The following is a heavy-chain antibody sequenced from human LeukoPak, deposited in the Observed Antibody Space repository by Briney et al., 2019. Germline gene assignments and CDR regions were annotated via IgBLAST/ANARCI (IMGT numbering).Heavy chain of an antibody. J-gene: IGHJ1*01. V-gene: IGHV3-23*01. Sequence: GGSLRLSCAASGFTVSSNYMSWVRQTPVKGLEGVSVISGSGGSTYYADSVKGRFTISRVNSKNTLYLQMNSLTAEHTAVYYCAKENYGDSTGGRFQHWGQGTLVTVSS. D-gene: IGHD4-17*01. CDR2: ISGSGGST. CDR3: AKENYGDSTGGRFQH. CDR1: GFTVSSNY.